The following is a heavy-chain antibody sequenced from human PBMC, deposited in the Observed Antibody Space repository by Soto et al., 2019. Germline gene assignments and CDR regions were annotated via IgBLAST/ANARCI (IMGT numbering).Heavy chain of an antibody. Sequence: QVQLQESGPGLVKPSQTLSLTCTVSGGSISSGGYYWSWIRQHPGKGLEWIGYIYYSGSTYYNPSLKSRVTISVDTSKNQFALKLSSVTAADTAVYYCARGEVGSSTSCYPYWGQGTLVTVSS. CDR1: GGSISSGGYY. D-gene: IGHD2-2*01. CDR2: IYYSGST. CDR3: ARGEVGSSTSCYPY. J-gene: IGHJ4*02. V-gene: IGHV4-31*03.